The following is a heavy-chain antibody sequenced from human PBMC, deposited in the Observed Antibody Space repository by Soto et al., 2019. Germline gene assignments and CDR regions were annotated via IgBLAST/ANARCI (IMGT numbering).Heavy chain of an antibody. D-gene: IGHD6-6*01. Sequence: QVQLQQWGAGLLKPSETLSLTCAVYGGSFSGYYWSWIRQPPGKGLEWIGEINHSGSTNYNPSLKSRVTISVDTSKNQFSLKLSSVTAADTAVSYCARGRVIAARPADYWGQGTLVTVSS. CDR1: GGSFSGYY. CDR2: INHSGST. J-gene: IGHJ4*02. CDR3: ARGRVIAARPADY. V-gene: IGHV4-34*01.